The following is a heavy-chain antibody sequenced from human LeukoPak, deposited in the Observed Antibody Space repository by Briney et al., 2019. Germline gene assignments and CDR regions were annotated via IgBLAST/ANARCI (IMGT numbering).Heavy chain of an antibody. CDR3: ARGDWGSDY. Sequence: GGSLRLSCAASGFTFSSYAMHWVRQAPGEGLEYVSAISSNGGSTYYANSVKGRFTISRDNSKNTLYLQMGSLRAEDMAVYYCARGDWGSDYWGQGTLVTVSS. CDR2: ISSNGGST. V-gene: IGHV3-64*01. CDR1: GFTFSSYA. J-gene: IGHJ4*02. D-gene: IGHD7-27*01.